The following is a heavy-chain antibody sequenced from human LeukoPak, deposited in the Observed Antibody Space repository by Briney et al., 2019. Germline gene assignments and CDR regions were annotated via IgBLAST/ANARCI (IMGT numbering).Heavy chain of an antibody. CDR3: ARNTNYYGSGRRDY. Sequence: PSQTLSLTCTVSGGSISSGGYYWSWIRQHPGKGLEWIGYIYYSGSTYYNPSLKSRVTISVDTSKNQFSLKLSSVTAAATAVYYCARNTNYYGSGRRDYWGQGTLVSVSS. J-gene: IGHJ4*02. CDR1: GGSISSGGYY. CDR2: IYYSGST. V-gene: IGHV4-31*03. D-gene: IGHD3-10*01.